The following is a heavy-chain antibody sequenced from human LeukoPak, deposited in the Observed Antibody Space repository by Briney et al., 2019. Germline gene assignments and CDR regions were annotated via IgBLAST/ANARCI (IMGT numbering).Heavy chain of an antibody. CDR3: ARQSYGGAYYFFGY. CDR2: IFYSGST. V-gene: IGHV4-59*08. J-gene: IGHJ4*02. Sequence: ETLSLTCTVSSGSISGYYWTWIRQPPGKGLEWIGNIFYSGSTNYNPSLKSRVTISLDTSKKQSPLKLTSVTAADTAVYYCARQSYGGAYYFFGYWGQGTLVAVSS. CDR1: SGSISGYY. D-gene: IGHD1-26*01.